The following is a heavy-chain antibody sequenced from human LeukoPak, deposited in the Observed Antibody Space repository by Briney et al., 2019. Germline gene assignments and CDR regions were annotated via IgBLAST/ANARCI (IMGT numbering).Heavy chain of an antibody. CDR1: GYSFTGYY. V-gene: IGHV1-2*02. CDR3: AKLNYCYDSSGHFDY. CDR2: INPNSGGT. D-gene: IGHD3-22*01. Sequence: ASVKVSCKASGYSFTGYYMHWVRQAPGQGLEWMGWINPNSGGTNYAQKFQGRVTMTRDTSISTDYMELSRLRSDDTAVYYCAKLNYCYDSSGHFDYWGQGTLVTVSS. J-gene: IGHJ4*02.